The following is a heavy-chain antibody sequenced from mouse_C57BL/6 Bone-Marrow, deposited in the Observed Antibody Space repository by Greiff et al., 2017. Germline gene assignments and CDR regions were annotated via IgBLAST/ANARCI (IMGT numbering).Heavy chain of an antibody. J-gene: IGHJ3*01. CDR3: ASPITTVVATPFAY. V-gene: IGHV14-3*01. D-gene: IGHD1-1*01. Sequence: EVQLQQSGAELVRPGASVKLSCTASGFNIKDDYMHWVKQRPEQGLEWIGRIDPANGNTKYAPKFQGKATITADTSSNTAYLQLSSLTSEDTAIYYCASPITTVVATPFAYWGQGTLVTVSA. CDR2: IDPANGNT. CDR1: GFNIKDDY.